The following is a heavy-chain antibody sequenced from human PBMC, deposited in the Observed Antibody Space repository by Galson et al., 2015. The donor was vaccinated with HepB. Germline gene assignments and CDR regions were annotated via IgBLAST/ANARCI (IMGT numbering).Heavy chain of an antibody. CDR3: ARDPWTYHYYGMDV. D-gene: IGHD3/OR15-3a*01. CDR2: IYYSGST. J-gene: IGHJ6*02. V-gene: IGHV4-31*03. Sequence: TLSLTCTVSGGSISSGGYYWSWIRQHPGKGLEWIGYIYYSGSTYYNPSLKSRVTISVDTSKNQFSLKLSSVTAADTAVYYCARDPWTYHYYGMDVWGQGTTVTVSS. CDR1: GGSISSGGYY.